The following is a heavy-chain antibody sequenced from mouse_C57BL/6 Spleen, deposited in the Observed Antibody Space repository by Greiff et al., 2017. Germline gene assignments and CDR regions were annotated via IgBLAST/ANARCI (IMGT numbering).Heavy chain of an antibody. V-gene: IGHV5-17*01. Sequence: DVHLVESGGGLVKPGGSLKLSCAASGFTFSDYGMHWVRQAPEKGLEWVAYISSGSSTIYYADTVKGRFTISRDNAKNTLFLQMTSLRSEDTAMYYCARNYYGYYYAMDYWGQGTSVTVSS. CDR1: GFTFSDYG. J-gene: IGHJ4*01. CDR2: ISSGSSTI. CDR3: ARNYYGYYYAMDY. D-gene: IGHD1-1*01.